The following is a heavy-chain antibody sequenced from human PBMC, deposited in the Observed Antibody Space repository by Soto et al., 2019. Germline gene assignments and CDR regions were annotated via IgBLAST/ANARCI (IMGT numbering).Heavy chain of an antibody. J-gene: IGHJ4*02. D-gene: IGHD3-22*01. CDR3: ASHPRDSSGYWYYFDY. Sequence: GGSLRLSCAASGFTFSSYSMNWVSKDPGKGLEWVSSISSSSSYIYYADSVKGRFTISRDNAKNSLYLQMNSLRAEDTAVYYCASHPRDSSGYWYYFDYWGQGTLVTVSS. V-gene: IGHV3-21*01. CDR2: ISSSSSYI. CDR1: GFTFSSYS.